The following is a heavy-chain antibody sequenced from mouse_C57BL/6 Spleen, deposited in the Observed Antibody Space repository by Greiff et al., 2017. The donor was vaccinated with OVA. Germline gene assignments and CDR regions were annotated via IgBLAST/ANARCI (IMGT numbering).Heavy chain of an antibody. CDR2: IDPNSGGT. J-gene: IGHJ4*01. D-gene: IGHD3-2*02. CDR1: GYTFTSYW. CDR3: ARSPLSPYAMDY. Sequence: QVQLQQPGAELVKPGASVKLSCKASGYTFTSYWMHWVKQRPGRGLEWIGRIDPNSGGTKYTEKSKSKATLTVDKPSSNSYMQLSSLTAEDSAVYYCARSPLSPYAMDYWGQGTSVTVAS. V-gene: IGHV1-72*01.